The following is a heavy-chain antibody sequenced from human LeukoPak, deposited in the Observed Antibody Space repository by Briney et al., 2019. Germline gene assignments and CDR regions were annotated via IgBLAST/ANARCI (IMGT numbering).Heavy chain of an antibody. CDR3: ARAQYSSSPFDY. J-gene: IGHJ4*02. Sequence: PSETLSLTCTVSGYSISSGYYWGWIRQPPGKGLEWIGSIYHSGSTYYNPSLKSRVTISVDKSKNQFSLKLSSVTAADTAVYYCARAQYSSSPFDYWGQGTLVTVSS. V-gene: IGHV4-38-2*02. D-gene: IGHD6-6*01. CDR2: IYHSGST. CDR1: GYSISSGYY.